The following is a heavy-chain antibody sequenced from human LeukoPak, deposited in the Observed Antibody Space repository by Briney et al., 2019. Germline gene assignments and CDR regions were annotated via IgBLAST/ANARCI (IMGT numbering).Heavy chain of an antibody. CDR2: IYSGGST. CDR1: GFTVSTNY. Sequence: GGSLRLSCAASGFTVSTNYMSWVRQAPGKGLEWVSVIYSGGSTYYAESVKGRFTISRDNSKNTLYLQMNSLRAEDTAVYYCARDRAVRDYYEGYFQHWGQGTLVTVSS. J-gene: IGHJ1*01. D-gene: IGHD3-22*01. CDR3: ARDRAVRDYYEGYFQH. V-gene: IGHV3-66*02.